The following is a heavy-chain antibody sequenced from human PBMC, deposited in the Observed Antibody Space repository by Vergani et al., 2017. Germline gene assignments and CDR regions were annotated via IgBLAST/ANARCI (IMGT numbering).Heavy chain of an antibody. CDR3: AKGSMSSGWGT. D-gene: IGHD6-19*01. Sequence: EVQQLESGGGLVQPGGSLRLSCAASGFTFSSYAMSWVRQAPGKGLDWVSVISGSGGTTDYADSVKGRFTISRDNSKNTLYLQMNSLRAEDTAVYYCAKGSMSSGWGTGGQGTLVTVSS. J-gene: IGHJ4*02. CDR1: GFTFSSYA. CDR2: ISGSGGTT. V-gene: IGHV3-23*01.